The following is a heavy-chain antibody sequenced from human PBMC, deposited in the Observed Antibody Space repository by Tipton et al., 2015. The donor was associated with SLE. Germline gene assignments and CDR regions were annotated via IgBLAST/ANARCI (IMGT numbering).Heavy chain of an antibody. CDR3: ARVGLPRAFDI. Sequence: SLRLSCAASGFTFSTYWLRWVRQAPGKGLEWVANIKQDGSVKYYVESVKGRFTISSDNAKNSLYLQMNSLRAEDTAVYYCARVGLPRAFDIWGQGTMVTVSS. J-gene: IGHJ3*02. CDR1: GFTFSTYW. CDR2: IKQDGSVK. V-gene: IGHV3-7*01. D-gene: IGHD2-15*01.